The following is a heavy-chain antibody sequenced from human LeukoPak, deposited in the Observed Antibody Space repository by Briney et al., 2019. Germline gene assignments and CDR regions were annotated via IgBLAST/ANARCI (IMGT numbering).Heavy chain of an antibody. D-gene: IGHD1-26*01. CDR1: GFPLTDNY. CDR3: ARETRWGAPQDY. Sequence: GGSLRLSCVASGFPLTDNYVSWVRRAPGKGLEWVSVIYSGGTTYYTDSVKGRFSISRDISKTTVYLQMSSLRGEDTAVYYCARETRWGAPQDYWGQGTLVTVSS. J-gene: IGHJ4*02. CDR2: IYSGGTT. V-gene: IGHV3-66*02.